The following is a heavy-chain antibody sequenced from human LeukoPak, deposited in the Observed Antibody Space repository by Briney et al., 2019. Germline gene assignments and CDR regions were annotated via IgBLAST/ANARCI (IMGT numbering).Heavy chain of an antibody. CDR1: GGSINSALYY. D-gene: IGHD1-26*01. CDR3: ATNRAGTYDRPFDI. V-gene: IGHV4-39*01. J-gene: IGHJ3*02. Sequence: SGALSLTCSVSGGSINSALYYWAWIRQTPEQQLEWIGSVSHDGITKYSPSLGGRVSLSADTSKNAFFMEVHSVTAADSAVYYCATNRAGTYDRPFDIWGQGTMVTVSS. CDR2: VSHDGIT.